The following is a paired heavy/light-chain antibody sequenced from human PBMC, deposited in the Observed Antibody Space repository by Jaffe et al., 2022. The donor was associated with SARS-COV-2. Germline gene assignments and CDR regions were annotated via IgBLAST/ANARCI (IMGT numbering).Heavy chain of an antibody. CDR2: ISGGGDGT. Sequence: EVQLVESGGGLVQPGGSLRLSCAASGFTFSNYAMSWVRQAPGKGLEWVSTISGGGDGTYYADSVRGRFTISRDNSKNTLYLQMSSLRAEATAVYYCAKTGGDYYYYYYMDVWGKGTAVTVSS. V-gene: IGHV3-23*04. D-gene: IGHD2-21*02. CDR1: GFTFSNYA. CDR3: AKTGGDYYYYYYMDV. J-gene: IGHJ6*03.
Light chain of an antibody. CDR1: QSVGSS. J-gene: IGKJ4*01. Sequence: TVMTQSPATLSVSPGERATLSCGASQSVGSSLAWYQQKPGQAPRLLIYGASTRATGIPARFSGSGSGTEFTLTISSLQSEDFAVYYCQQYKDWPPSLTFGGGTKVEIK. CDR2: GAS. CDR3: QQYKDWPPSLT. V-gene: IGKV3-15*01.